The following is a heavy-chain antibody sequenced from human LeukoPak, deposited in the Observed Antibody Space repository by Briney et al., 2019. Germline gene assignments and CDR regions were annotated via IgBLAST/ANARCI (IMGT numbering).Heavy chain of an antibody. J-gene: IGHJ4*02. Sequence: GGSLRLSCTASGFTFGDYAMSWVRQAPGKGLEWVGFIRIKAYGETTEYAASVKGRFTISRDDSKSIAYLQMNSLEIEDTAVYYCTRDRRGYHYFDYWGQGTLVTVSS. CDR2: IRIKAYGETT. D-gene: IGHD1-1*01. CDR3: TRDRRGYHYFDY. V-gene: IGHV3-49*04. CDR1: GFTFGDYA.